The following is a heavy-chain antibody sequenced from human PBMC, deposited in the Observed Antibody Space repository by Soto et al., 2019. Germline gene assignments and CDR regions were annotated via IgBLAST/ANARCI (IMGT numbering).Heavy chain of an antibody. CDR3: ARASSGPVFEANWFDP. J-gene: IGHJ5*02. CDR2: ISHSGSP. Sequence: PSETLSLTCAVSDVSVSSGGYSWSWIRQTPGRGLEWIGFISHSGSPSYNPSLESRVTISLDRPKNQFSLKLRSVTAADTAVYFCARASSGPVFEANWFDPWGQGTLVTVSS. V-gene: IGHV4-30-2*01. CDR1: DVSVSSGGYS. D-gene: IGHD3-10*02.